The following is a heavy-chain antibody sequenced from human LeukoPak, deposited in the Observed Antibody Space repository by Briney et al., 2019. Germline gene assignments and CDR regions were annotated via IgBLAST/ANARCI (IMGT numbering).Heavy chain of an antibody. D-gene: IGHD3-3*01. J-gene: IGHJ4*02. CDR2: ISSSSSYI. Sequence: GGSLRLSCAASGFTFSSYSMNWVRQAPGKGLEWVSSISSSSSYIYYADSVKGRFTISRDDSNNTLYLHMNSLRAEDTAVYYCARIFGVDLYYFDYWGQGTLVTVSS. CDR1: GFTFSSYS. V-gene: IGHV3-21*04. CDR3: ARIFGVDLYYFDY.